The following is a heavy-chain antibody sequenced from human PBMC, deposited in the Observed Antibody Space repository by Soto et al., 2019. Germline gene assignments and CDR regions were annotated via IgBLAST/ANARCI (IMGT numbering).Heavy chain of an antibody. V-gene: IGHV3-48*02. D-gene: IGHD6-19*01. J-gene: IGHJ4*02. CDR2: ITSDTKTI. CDR1: GFRFSIYS. Sequence: EVQLVVSGGNLVQPGGALRLSCAASGFRFSIYSMNWVRQAPGKGLEWSAYITSDTKTIKYADSVKGRFTISRDNGKNSVYLQMNSLRDEDTAVYYCARSVEGHFDYWGQGTVVTVSA. CDR3: ARSVEGHFDY.